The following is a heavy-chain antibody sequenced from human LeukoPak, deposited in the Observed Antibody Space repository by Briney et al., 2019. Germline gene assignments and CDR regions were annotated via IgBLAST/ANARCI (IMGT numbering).Heavy chain of an antibody. Sequence: ASVKVSCKASGYTFTSYYMHWVRQAPGQGLEWMGIINPSGGSTSYAQKLQGRVTMTTDTSTSTAYMELRSLRSDDTAVYYCARSDMVRGVIWFDPWGQGTLVTVSS. D-gene: IGHD3-10*01. J-gene: IGHJ5*02. CDR3: ARSDMVRGVIWFDP. CDR1: GYTFTSYY. V-gene: IGHV1-46*01. CDR2: INPSGGST.